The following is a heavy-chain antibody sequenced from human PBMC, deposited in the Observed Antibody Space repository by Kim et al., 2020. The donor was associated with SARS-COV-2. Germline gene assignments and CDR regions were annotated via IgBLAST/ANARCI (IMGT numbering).Heavy chain of an antibody. CDR3: ARDRYSSSWYVPFDY. Sequence: PSLKRRVTITVDTSKNQCYLKLSSVTAADTAVYYCARDRYSSSWYVPFDYWGQGTLVTVSS. J-gene: IGHJ4*02. D-gene: IGHD6-13*01. V-gene: IGHV4-39*02.